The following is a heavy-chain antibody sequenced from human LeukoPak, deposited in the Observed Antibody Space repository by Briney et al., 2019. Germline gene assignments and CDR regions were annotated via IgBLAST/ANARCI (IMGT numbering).Heavy chain of an antibody. CDR2: ISSSSSTI. Sequence: GGSLRLSCAASGFSFSSYSMNWVRQAPGKGLEWVSYISSSSSTIYYVDSVKGRFTISRDNAKNTLYLQMNSLRAGDTAVYYCGRALGSPLDYWGQGTLVTVSS. CDR3: GRALGSPLDY. CDR1: GFSFSSYS. J-gene: IGHJ4*02. D-gene: IGHD1-26*01. V-gene: IGHV3-48*01.